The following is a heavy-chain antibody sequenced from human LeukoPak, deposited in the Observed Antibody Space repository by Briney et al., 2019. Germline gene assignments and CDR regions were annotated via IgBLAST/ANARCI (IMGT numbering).Heavy chain of an antibody. CDR3: TRDSSSWCVTNDY. CDR1: GFTFGDYA. D-gene: IGHD6-13*01. V-gene: IGHV3-49*04. Sequence: GGSLRLSCTASGFTFGDYAMSWVRQAPGKGLEWVGFIRSKAYGGTTEYAASVKGRFTISRDDSKSIAYLQMNSLKTEDTAVYYCTRDSSSWCVTNDYWGQGTLVTVSS. J-gene: IGHJ4*02. CDR2: IRSKAYGGTT.